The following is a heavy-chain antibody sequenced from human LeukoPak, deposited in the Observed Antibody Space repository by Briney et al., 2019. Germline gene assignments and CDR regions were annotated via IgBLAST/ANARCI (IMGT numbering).Heavy chain of an antibody. CDR3: ARDGIDY. CDR1: GFTFNNYN. J-gene: IGHJ4*02. Sequence: GGSLRLSCAASGFTFNNYNMKWVRPAPGTGLESGSYISSSSSYVNYAASVKGRFTISRDNAKNSLYLQMNSLRVEDTAVYYCARDGIDYWGQGTLVTVSS. CDR2: ISSSSSYV. V-gene: IGHV3-21*04.